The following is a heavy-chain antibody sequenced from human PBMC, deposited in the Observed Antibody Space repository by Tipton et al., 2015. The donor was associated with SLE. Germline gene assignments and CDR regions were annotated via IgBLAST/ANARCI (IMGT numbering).Heavy chain of an antibody. CDR3: ARALHLMEWSSGYF. CDR1: GGTFSSYA. Sequence: QSGAEVKKPGSSVRVSCKASGGTFSSYAISWVRQAPGQGLEWMGWINPNSGGTNYAQKFQGRVTMTRDTSISTAYMELSRLRSDDTAVYYCARALHLMEWSSGYF. D-gene: IGHD3-3*01. CDR2: INPNSGGT. V-gene: IGHV1-2*02. J-gene: IGHJ2*01.